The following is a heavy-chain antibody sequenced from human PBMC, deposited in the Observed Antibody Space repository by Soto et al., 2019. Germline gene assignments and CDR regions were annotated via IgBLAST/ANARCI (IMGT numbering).Heavy chain of an antibody. CDR2: ISYDGSNK. D-gene: IGHD4-17*01. J-gene: IGHJ6*02. Sequence: QVQLVESGGGVVQPGRSLRLSCAASGFTFSSYGMHWVRQAPGKGLEWVAVISYDGSNKYYADSVKGRFTISRDNSDNTLYLQMNSLRAEDTAVYYCAKEDDYGDYPKAYYYYSGMDVWGQGTTVTVSS. V-gene: IGHV3-30*18. CDR3: AKEDDYGDYPKAYYYYSGMDV. CDR1: GFTFSSYG.